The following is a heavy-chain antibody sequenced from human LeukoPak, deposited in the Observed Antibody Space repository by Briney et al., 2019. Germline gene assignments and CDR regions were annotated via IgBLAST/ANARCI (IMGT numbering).Heavy chain of an antibody. CDR2: FDPEDGET. CDR3: ATAPVGYFDWYFDY. V-gene: IGHV1-24*01. J-gene: IGHJ4*02. Sequence: GASVKVSCKVSGYTLTELSMHWVRQAPGKGLEWMGGFDPEDGETIYAQKFQGRVTMTEDPSTDTAYMELSSLRSEDTAVYYCATAPVGYFDWYFDYWGQGTLVTVSS. D-gene: IGHD3-9*01. CDR1: GYTLTELS.